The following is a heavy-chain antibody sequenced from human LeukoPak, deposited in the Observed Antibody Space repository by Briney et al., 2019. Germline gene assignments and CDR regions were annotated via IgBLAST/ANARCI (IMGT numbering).Heavy chain of an antibody. CDR3: ARRTSLRGGDLDY. CDR1: GYSFTSYW. D-gene: IGHD2-21*01. Sequence: GEALKISCKGSGYSFTSYWIGWVRQMPGKGLEWMGIIYPGDSDTRYSPSFQGQVTISADKSISTAYLQWSSLKASDTAMYYCARRTSLRGGDLDYWGQGTLVTVSS. CDR2: IYPGDSDT. J-gene: IGHJ4*02. V-gene: IGHV5-51*01.